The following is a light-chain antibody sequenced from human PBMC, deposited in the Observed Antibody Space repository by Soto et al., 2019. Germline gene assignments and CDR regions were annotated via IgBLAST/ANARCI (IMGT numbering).Light chain of an antibody. CDR3: QQYGSSPWT. Sequence: EMVLTQSPGTLSLSPGERATLSCRASQSVTSSSVAWYQQKPGQAPRVLIYGASSRAAGIPDRFSGSGSGTDFTLTISRLEPEDLAVYYCQQYGSSPWTFGQGTKVEIK. CDR1: QSVTSSS. J-gene: IGKJ1*01. CDR2: GAS. V-gene: IGKV3-20*01.